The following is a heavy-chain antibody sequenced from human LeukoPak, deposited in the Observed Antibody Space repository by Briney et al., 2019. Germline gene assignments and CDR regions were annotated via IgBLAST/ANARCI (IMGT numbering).Heavy chain of an antibody. D-gene: IGHD3-9*01. CDR3: ESSGVLRYFEWLIQDTAMPY. CDR2: ISSSSSYI. CDR1: GFTFSSYS. Sequence: GGSLRVSCAASGFTFSSYSMNWVRQAPGKGLEWVSSISSSSSYIYYADSVKGRFTISRDNAKNSLYLQMNSLRAEDTAVYYCESSGVLRYFEWLIQDTAMPYWGQGTLVTVSS. J-gene: IGHJ4*02. V-gene: IGHV3-21*01.